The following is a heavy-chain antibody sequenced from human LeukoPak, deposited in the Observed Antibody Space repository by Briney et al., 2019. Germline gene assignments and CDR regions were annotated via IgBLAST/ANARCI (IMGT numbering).Heavy chain of an antibody. V-gene: IGHV4-34*01. CDR1: GGSFSDYY. J-gene: IGHJ5*02. CDR2: LNHGGTT. CDR3: ARVLRYYYGSGSHVDP. D-gene: IGHD3-10*01. Sequence: SETLSLTCAVDGGSFSDYYWTWIRQPPGKGLEWIGELNHGGTTNYNPSLKSRLTISLDTSKNQFSLRLSSVTAADTAVYYCARVLRYYYGSGSHVDPWGQGTMVTVSS.